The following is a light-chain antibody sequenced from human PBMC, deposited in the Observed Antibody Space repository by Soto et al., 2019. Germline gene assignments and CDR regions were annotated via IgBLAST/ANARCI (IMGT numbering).Light chain of an antibody. J-gene: IGKJ1*01. V-gene: IGKV3-15*01. CDR1: QNINTY. Sequence: EKVMTQSPATLSMSPGERATLSCRASQNINTYLAWYQQKPGQAPRLLIYGASTRATGIPARFSGSGSGTEFTLNNSSLQSEYFAVYYCQQYTNWPSWTFGQGTKVEIK. CDR3: QQYTNWPSWT. CDR2: GAS.